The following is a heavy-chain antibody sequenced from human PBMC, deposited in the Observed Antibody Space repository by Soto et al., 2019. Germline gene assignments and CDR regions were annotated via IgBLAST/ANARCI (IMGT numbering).Heavy chain of an antibody. CDR3: ARWHSSSWSPLNYYYGMDV. CDR2: IYPGDSDT. D-gene: IGHD6-13*01. CDR1: GYSFTSYW. V-gene: IGHV5-51*01. J-gene: IGHJ6*02. Sequence: PGESLKISCKGSGYSFTSYWIGWVRQMPGKGLEWMGIIYPGDSDTRYSPSFQGQVTISADKSISTAYLQWSSLKASDTAMYYCARWHSSSWSPLNYYYGMDVWGQGTTVTVSS.